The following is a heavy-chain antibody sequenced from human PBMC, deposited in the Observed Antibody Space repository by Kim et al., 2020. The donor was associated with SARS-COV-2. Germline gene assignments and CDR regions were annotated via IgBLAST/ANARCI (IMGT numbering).Heavy chain of an antibody. CDR3: SRGGPPGEGIVVGPYYYYYGVDV. D-gene: IGHD2-21*01. Sequence: SETLSLTCTVSGGSISSYYWSWIRQPPGKGLEWIGYIYYSGSTNYNPSSKSRVTISVDTSKNQFSLKLSSVTAADTAVYYCSRGGPPGEGIVVGPYYYYYGVDVWGEGTTVTVSS. CDR1: GGSISSYY. J-gene: IGHJ6*04. V-gene: IGHV4-59*01. CDR2: IYYSGST.